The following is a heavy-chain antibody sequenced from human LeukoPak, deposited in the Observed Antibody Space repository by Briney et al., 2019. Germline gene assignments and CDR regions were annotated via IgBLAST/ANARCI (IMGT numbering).Heavy chain of an antibody. CDR2: IKQDGSEK. CDR3: AKEIKAGIDAFDI. Sequence: PGGSLRLSCAASGFTFDDNAMHWVRQAPGKGLEWVANIKQDGSEKYYVDSVKGRFTISRDNAKNSLYLQMNSLRAGDTAVYYCAKEIKAGIDAFDIWGQGTMVTVSS. CDR1: GFTFDDNA. J-gene: IGHJ3*02. V-gene: IGHV3-7*01.